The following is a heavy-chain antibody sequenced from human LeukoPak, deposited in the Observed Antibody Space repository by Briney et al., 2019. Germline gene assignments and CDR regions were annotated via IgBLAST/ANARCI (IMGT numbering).Heavy chain of an antibody. CDR3: ARGVRYSSSWYSPNGMDV. V-gene: IGHV4-34*01. D-gene: IGHD6-13*01. CDR2: INHSGST. Sequence: SETLSLTCAVYGGSFSGYYWSWIRQPPGKGLEWIGEINHSGSTNYNPSLKSRVTISVDTSKNQFSLKLSSVTAADTAVYYCARGVRYSSSWYSPNGMDVRGKGTTVTVSS. J-gene: IGHJ6*04. CDR1: GGSFSGYY.